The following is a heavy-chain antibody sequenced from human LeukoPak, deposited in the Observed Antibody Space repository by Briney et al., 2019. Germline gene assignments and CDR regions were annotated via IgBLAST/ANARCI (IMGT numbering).Heavy chain of an antibody. CDR2: IYYSGST. CDR3: AREIRDFWSGTYQGPDY. D-gene: IGHD3-3*01. CDR1: GGSISSSSYY. J-gene: IGHJ4*02. V-gene: IGHV4-39*02. Sequence: SETLSLTCTVSGGSISSSSYYWGWIRQPPGEGVEWIGSIYYSGSTYYNPSLKSRVTISVDTSKNQFSLKLSSVTAADKAVYYCAREIRDFWSGTYQGPDYWGQGTLVTVSS.